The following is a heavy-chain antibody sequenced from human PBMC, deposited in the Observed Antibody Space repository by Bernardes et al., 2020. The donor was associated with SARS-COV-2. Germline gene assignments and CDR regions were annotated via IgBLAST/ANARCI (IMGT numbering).Heavy chain of an antibody. CDR3: ARAGPGGGWLQPSFDY. V-gene: IGHV1-69*04. Sequence: SVKVSCKASGRTFSSYAIIWVRQDPGQGLEWMGRIIPILGIANYAQKFQGRVTITADKSTSTAYMELSSLRSEDTAVYYCARAGPGGGWLQPSFDYWGQGTLVTVSS. CDR2: IIPILGIA. J-gene: IGHJ4*02. CDR1: GRTFSSYA. D-gene: IGHD5-18*01.